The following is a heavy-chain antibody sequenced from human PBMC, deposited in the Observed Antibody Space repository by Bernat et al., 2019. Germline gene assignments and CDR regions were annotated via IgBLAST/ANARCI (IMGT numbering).Heavy chain of an antibody. V-gene: IGHV3-30*02. D-gene: IGHD3-22*01. CDR1: GFTLIDYD. CDR2: IRYDGSNR. CDR3: AKFAPNSRGYSDLY. J-gene: IGHJ4*02. Sequence: QFQLVESGGGVVQPGGSLRLSCAASGFTLIDYDMHWVRQAPGKGLEWVAFIRYDGSNRNSADSVKGRFIISRDNSKNTLFLQMNSLRPEDTSVYYCAKFAPNSRGYSDLYWGKGTLVTVSS.